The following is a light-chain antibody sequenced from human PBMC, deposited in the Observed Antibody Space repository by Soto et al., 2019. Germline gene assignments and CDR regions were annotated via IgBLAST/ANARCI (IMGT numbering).Light chain of an antibody. J-gene: IGKJ1*01. CDR3: QQYRT. V-gene: IGKV3-20*01. CDR2: GAS. CDR1: QSVSSSY. Sequence: EIVLTQSPGTLSLSPGERATLSCRASQSVSSSYLAWYQQKPGQAPRLLIYGASSRATGIPDRFSGSGSGTDFTLTISRLEPDDLAVYYCQQYRTFGQGTKVEIK.